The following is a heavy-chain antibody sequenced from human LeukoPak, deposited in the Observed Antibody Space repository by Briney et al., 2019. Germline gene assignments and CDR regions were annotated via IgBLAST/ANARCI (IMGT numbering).Heavy chain of an antibody. CDR3: ARAYNYYDSSGYYLGYYFDY. Sequence: ASVNVSCKASGYTFTSYAMHWVRQAPGQRLEWMGWSNAGNGNTKYSQEFQGRVTITRDTSASTAYMELSSLRSEDMAVYYCARAYNYYDSSGYYLGYYFDYWGQGTLVTVSS. CDR1: GYTFTSYA. D-gene: IGHD3-22*01. V-gene: IGHV1-3*02. CDR2: SNAGNGNT. J-gene: IGHJ4*02.